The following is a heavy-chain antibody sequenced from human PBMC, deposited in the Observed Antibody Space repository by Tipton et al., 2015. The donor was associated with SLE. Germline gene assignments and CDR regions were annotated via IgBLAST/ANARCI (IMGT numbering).Heavy chain of an antibody. CDR3: AREGGGPDY. CDR2: INHSGST. CDR1: DGSFSGYY. D-gene: IGHD1-26*01. J-gene: IGHJ4*02. V-gene: IGHV4-34*01. Sequence: LSLTCSVYDGSFSGYYWTWIRQPPGKGREGIGEINHSGSTNYNPSLKSRVTISINTSKNQFSLKLRSVTAADTAIYYCAREGGGPDYWGQGTLVTVSS.